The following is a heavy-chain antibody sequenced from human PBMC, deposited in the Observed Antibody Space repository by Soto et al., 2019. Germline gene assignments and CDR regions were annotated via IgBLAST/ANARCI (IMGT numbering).Heavy chain of an antibody. CDR2: IFSDAER. CDR3: VRMNADSYSDYYAMDV. Sequence: QVTLRESGPVLLKPTETLTLTCNVSGFSLTTGRMGVSWIRQPPGKALEWLAHIFSDAERSYSTFLQCRLTISTDGSGSQVVLTMTNMGPVDTGTYFCVRMNADSYSDYYAMDVWGQGTTVTVSS. CDR1: GFSLTTGRMG. D-gene: IGHD2-21*02. J-gene: IGHJ6*02. V-gene: IGHV2-26*01.